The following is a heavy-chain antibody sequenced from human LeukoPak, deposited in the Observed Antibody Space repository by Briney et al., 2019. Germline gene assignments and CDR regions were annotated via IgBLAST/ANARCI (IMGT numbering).Heavy chain of an antibody. J-gene: IGHJ4*02. CDR2: ISSSSSTI. V-gene: IGHV3-48*01. CDR3: AKGWFGELLSYFDY. CDR1: GFTFSSYS. Sequence: PGGSLRLSCAASGFTFSSYSMNWVRQAPGKGLEWVSYISSSSSTIYYADSVKGRFTISRDNSKNTLYLQMNSLRAEDTAVYYCAKGWFGELLSYFDYWGQGTLVTVSS. D-gene: IGHD3-10*01.